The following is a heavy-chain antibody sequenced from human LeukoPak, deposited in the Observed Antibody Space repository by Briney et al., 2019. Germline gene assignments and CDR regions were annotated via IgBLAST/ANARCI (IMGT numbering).Heavy chain of an antibody. V-gene: IGHV1-18*04. CDR1: GYTFTSYG. CDR3: ARSLYGSGPYYFDY. J-gene: IGHJ4*02. Sequence: ASVKVSCKASGYTFTSYGISWVRQAPGQGLEWMGWISAYNGNTNYAQKLQGRVTMTTDTSTSTAYMELRSLRSDDTAVYYCARSLYGSGPYYFDYWGLGTLVTVSS. D-gene: IGHD3-10*01. CDR2: ISAYNGNT.